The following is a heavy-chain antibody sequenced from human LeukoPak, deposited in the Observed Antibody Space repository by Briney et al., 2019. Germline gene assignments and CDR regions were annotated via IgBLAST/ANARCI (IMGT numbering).Heavy chain of an antibody. CDR1: GGSFSGHY. V-gene: IGHV4-34*01. D-gene: IGHD2-2*02. Sequence: SETLSLTCAVYGGSFSGHYWSWIRQPPGKGLEWIGEINHSGSTNYNPSLKSRVTISVDTSKNQFSLKLSSVTAADTAVYYCAGPIRTHAFDIWGQGTMVTVSS. CDR2: INHSGST. J-gene: IGHJ3*02. CDR3: AGPIRTHAFDI.